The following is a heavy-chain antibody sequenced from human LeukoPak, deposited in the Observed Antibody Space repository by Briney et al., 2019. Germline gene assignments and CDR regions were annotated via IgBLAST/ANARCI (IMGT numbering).Heavy chain of an antibody. D-gene: IGHD6-19*01. CDR3: ARDLYSSGWGYFDY. Sequence: SETLSLTCTISGYSISSGYYWGWIRSPPGKGLEWIGSIYHSGSTYYNLSLKSRVTISLDTSENQFSLKLSSVTAADTAVYYCARDLYSSGWGYFDYWGQGTLGTVSA. J-gene: IGHJ4*02. CDR1: GYSISSGYY. CDR2: IYHSGST. V-gene: IGHV4-38-2*02.